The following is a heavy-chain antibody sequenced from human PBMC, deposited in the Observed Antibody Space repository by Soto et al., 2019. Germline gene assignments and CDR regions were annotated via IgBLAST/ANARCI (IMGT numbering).Heavy chain of an antibody. Sequence: QLQLQESGPGLVKPSETLSLTCTVSGGSISSSSYYWGWIRQPPGKGLEWIGSIYYSGSTYYNPSLRSRVTISVDTSKNQFSLKLSSVTAADTAVYYCARREYGDYFDYWGQGTLLTVSS. CDR3: ARREYGDYFDY. CDR2: IYYSGST. V-gene: IGHV4-39*01. CDR1: GGSISSSSYY. D-gene: IGHD4-17*01. J-gene: IGHJ4*02.